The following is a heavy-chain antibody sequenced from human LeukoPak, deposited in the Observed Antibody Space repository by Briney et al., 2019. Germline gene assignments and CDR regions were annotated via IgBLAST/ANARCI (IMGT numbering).Heavy chain of an antibody. V-gene: IGHV3-23*01. CDR2: ISGSGGST. Sequence: GGSLRLSCAASGFTFSSYATSWVRQAPGKGLEWVSAISGSGGSTYYADSVKGRFTISRDNSKNTLYLQMNSLRAEDTAVYYCAKDLLASDAFDIWGQGTMVTVSS. J-gene: IGHJ3*02. CDR3: AKDLLASDAFDI. CDR1: GFTFSSYA.